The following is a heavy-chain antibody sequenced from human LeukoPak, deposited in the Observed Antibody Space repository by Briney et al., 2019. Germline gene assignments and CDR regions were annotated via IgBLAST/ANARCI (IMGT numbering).Heavy chain of an antibody. J-gene: IGHJ4*02. CDR3: ARDINRSGTYFYYFHS. V-gene: IGHV3-30*02. Sequence: GGSLRLSCAASGFTFSSYGMHWVRQAPGKGLEWVAFIRYEGSNKYYADSVKGRFTIGRYNAKRALYLQMNSLRHEDTALYYCARDINRSGTYFYYFHSWALGPLVPVSS. CDR1: GFTFSSYG. D-gene: IGHD1-26*01. CDR2: IRYEGSNK.